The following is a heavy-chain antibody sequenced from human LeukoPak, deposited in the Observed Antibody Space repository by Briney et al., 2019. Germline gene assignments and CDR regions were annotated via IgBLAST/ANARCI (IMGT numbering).Heavy chain of an antibody. J-gene: IGHJ5*02. CDR1: GYTFTSYG. CDR3: ARRISYSSGWYLGWFDP. V-gene: IGHV1-18*01. CDR2: ISAYNGNT. Sequence: ASVKVSCKASGYTFTSYGISWVRQAPGQGLEWMGWISAYNGNTNYAQKLQGRVTMTTDTSTSTAYMELRSLRSDDTAVYYCARRISYSSGWYLGWFDPWGQGTLVTVSS. D-gene: IGHD6-19*01.